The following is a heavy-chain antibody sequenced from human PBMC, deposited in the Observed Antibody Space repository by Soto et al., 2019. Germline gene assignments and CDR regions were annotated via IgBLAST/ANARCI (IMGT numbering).Heavy chain of an antibody. Sequence: QVQLVESGGGLVKPGGSRRLSCAASGFTFSDYYMSWIRQAPGKGLEWVSYISSSSSYTNYADSVKGRFTISRDNAKNSLYLQMNSLRAEDTAVYYCARDCESVNYYGMDVWGQGTTVTVSS. CDR2: ISSSSSYT. J-gene: IGHJ6*02. V-gene: IGHV3-11*06. CDR1: GFTFSDYY. CDR3: ARDCESVNYYGMDV.